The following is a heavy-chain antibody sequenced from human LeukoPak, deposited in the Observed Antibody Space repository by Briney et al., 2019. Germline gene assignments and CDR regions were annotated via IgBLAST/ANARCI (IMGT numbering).Heavy chain of an antibody. V-gene: IGHV4-39*01. D-gene: IGHD6-13*01. J-gene: IGHJ4*02. CDR3: ASSTAAGFDY. CDR1: GGSISSSSYY. Sequence: PSETLSLTCTVSGGSISSSSYYWGWIRQPPGKGLEWIGSIYYSGSTFYNPSLKSRATISVDTSKNQFSLKLSSVTATDTAVYYCASSTAAGFDYWGQGTLVTVSS. CDR2: IYYSGST.